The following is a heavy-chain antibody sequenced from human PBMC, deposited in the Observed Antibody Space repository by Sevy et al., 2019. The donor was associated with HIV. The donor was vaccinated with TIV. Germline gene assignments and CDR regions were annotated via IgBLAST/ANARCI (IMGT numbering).Heavy chain of an antibody. D-gene: IGHD6-6*01. CDR3: ARGGGIAARVLGYAFDI. J-gene: IGHJ3*02. CDR2: IGSAGDT. V-gene: IGHV3-13*01. CDR1: GFTFSSYD. Sequence: GGSLRLSCAASGFTFSSYDMHWVRQATGKGLEWVSAIGSAGDTYYPGSVKGRFTISRENAKNSLYLQMNSLRAGDTAVYYCARGGGIAARVLGYAFDIWGQGTMVTVSS.